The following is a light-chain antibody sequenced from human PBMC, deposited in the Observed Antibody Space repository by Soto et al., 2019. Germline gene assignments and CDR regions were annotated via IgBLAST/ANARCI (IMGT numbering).Light chain of an antibody. CDR1: QSISSW. Sequence: DIQMTQSPSTLSASVGDRVIITCRASQSISSWLAWYQQKPGKAPKLLIYDASSLESGVPSRFSGSGSGTEFTLTISSLQADDFATYYCQQYDRYSITFGQGTRLEIK. CDR3: QQYDRYSIT. CDR2: DAS. V-gene: IGKV1-5*01. J-gene: IGKJ5*01.